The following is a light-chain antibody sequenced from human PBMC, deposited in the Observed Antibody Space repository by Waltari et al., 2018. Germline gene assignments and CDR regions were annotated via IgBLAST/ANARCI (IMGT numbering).Light chain of an antibody. CDR1: SSDVGNYNL. CDR3: CSYAGSRIVV. CDR2: EVT. V-gene: IGLV2-23*02. J-gene: IGLJ2*01. Sequence: QYALTQPASVSGSPGQSITISCTGTSSDVGNYNLVSWYQHHPGKVPKLMIYEVTKRPSGISNRFSGSKSGNTASLTSSVLHAEDEGDYYCCSYAGSRIVVFGGGTKMTVL.